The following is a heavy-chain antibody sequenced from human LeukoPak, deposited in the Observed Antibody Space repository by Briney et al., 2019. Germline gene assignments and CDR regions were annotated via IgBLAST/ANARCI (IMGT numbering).Heavy chain of an antibody. Sequence: PSETLSLTCAVYGGSFSGYYWSWIRQPPGKGLEWIGEINHSGSTNYNPSLKSRVTISVDTSKNQFSLKLSSVTAADTAVYYCARKGEDIVVVPAADTSFSLGIIDYWGQGTLVTVSS. CDR3: ARKGEDIVVVPAADTSFSLGIIDY. CDR2: INHSGST. CDR1: GGSFSGYY. V-gene: IGHV4-34*01. J-gene: IGHJ4*02. D-gene: IGHD2-2*01.